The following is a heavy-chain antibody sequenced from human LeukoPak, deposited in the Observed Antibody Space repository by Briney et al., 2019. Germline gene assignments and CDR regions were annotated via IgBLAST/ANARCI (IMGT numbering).Heavy chain of an antibody. CDR3: AKGSRGGYGVIPHPPPFDY. J-gene: IGHJ4*02. Sequence: GGSQRLSCAASGFTFSSYAMSWVRQAPGKGQEWVSAIRGSGGSTYYADSVKGRFTISRDNSKNTLYLQMNSLRAEDTAVYYCAKGSRGGYGVIPHPPPFDYWGQGTLVTVSS. CDR1: GFTFSSYA. V-gene: IGHV3-23*01. CDR2: IRGSGGST. D-gene: IGHD3-22*01.